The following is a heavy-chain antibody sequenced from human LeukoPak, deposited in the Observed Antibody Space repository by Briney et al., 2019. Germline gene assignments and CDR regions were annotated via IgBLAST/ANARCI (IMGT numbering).Heavy chain of an antibody. V-gene: IGHV1-8*01. CDR3: ARVFGPPSWYDFWSGYKPTDAFDI. CDR1: GYTFTSYD. CDR2: MNPNSGNR. Sequence: GASVKVSCKASGYTFTSYDINWVRQATGQGLEWMGWMNPNSGNRGYAQKFQGRVTMTRSTSISTAYMELSSLRSEDTAVYYCARVFGPPSWYDFWSGYKPTDAFDIWGQGTMVTVSS. D-gene: IGHD3-3*01. J-gene: IGHJ3*02.